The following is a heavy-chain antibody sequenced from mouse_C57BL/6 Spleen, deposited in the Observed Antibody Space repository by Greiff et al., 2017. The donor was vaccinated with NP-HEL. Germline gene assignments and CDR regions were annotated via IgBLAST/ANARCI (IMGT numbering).Heavy chain of an antibody. Sequence: VQLQQSGTVLARPGASVKMSCKTSGYTFTSYWMHWVKQRPGQGLEWIGAIYPGNSDTSYNQKFKGKAKLTADKSASTAYMELSSLTNEDAAVYYCTRASPCGYGSSGYAMDYWGQGTSVTVSS. CDR2: IYPGNSDT. CDR3: TRASPCGYGSSGYAMDY. CDR1: GYTFTSYW. J-gene: IGHJ4*01. V-gene: IGHV1-5*01. D-gene: IGHD2-2*01.